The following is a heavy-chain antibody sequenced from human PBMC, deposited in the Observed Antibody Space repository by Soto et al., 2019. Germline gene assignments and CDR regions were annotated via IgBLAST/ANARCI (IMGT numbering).Heavy chain of an antibody. CDR2: ISAYNGNT. V-gene: IGHV1-18*04. D-gene: IGHD6-13*01. Sequence: ASVKVSCKASGYTFTSYGISWVRQAPGQGLEWMGWISAYNGNTNYAQKLQGRVTTTTDTSTSTAYMELRSLRSDDTAVYYCAREAAGGGYYYYYGMDVWGQGTTVTVSS. CDR3: AREAAGGGYYYYYGMDV. CDR1: GYTFTSYG. J-gene: IGHJ6*02.